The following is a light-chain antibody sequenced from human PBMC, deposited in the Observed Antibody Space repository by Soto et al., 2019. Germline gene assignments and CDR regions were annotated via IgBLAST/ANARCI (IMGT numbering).Light chain of an antibody. V-gene: IGKV3-20*01. CDR2: GAS. CDR3: QQYGSSPPVYT. J-gene: IGKJ2*01. Sequence: ENVLTQSPGTLSLSPGERATLSCRASQSISSSELAWYQQKPGQALRLLIYGASIRATGIPDRFSGSGSGTDFTLTINRLEPEDFAVYYCQQYGSSPPVYTFGQGTKLEIK. CDR1: QSISSSE.